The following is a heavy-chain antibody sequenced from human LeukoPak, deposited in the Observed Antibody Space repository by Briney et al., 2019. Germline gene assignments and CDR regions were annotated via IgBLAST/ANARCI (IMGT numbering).Heavy chain of an antibody. V-gene: IGHV3-7*01. D-gene: IGHD6-13*01. CDR2: IKQDGSEK. Sequence: GGSLRLSCAASGFTFSSYWMSWVRQAPGKGLEWVANIKQDGSEKYYVDSVKGRFTISRDNAKNSLYPQMNSLRAEDTAVYYCARVGSSWYAYFDYWGQGTLVTVSS. CDR1: GFTFSSYW. CDR3: ARVGSSWYAYFDY. J-gene: IGHJ4*02.